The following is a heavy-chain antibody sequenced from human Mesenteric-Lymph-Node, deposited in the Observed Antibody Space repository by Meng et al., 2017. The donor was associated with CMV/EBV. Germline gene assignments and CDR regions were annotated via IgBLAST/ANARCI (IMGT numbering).Heavy chain of an antibody. D-gene: IGHD3-22*01. CDR2: IYYSGST. V-gene: IGHV4-39*07. Sequence: SETLSLTCTVSGGSISSSYYYWGWIRQPPGKGLEWIGSIYYSGSTFYNPSLESRLTLSVDTSNNQFSLKVTSVTAADTAVYYCARADFDSSGYDYPEYWGQGTLVTVSS. J-gene: IGHJ4*02. CDR3: ARADFDSSGYDYPEY. CDR1: GGSISSSYYY.